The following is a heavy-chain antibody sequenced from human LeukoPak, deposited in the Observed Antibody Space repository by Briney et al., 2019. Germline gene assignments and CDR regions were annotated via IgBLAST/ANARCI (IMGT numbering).Heavy chain of an antibody. D-gene: IGHD3-22*01. CDR3: AKDAWERDSSGFHTNWFFDV. CDR2: ISWDGGST. V-gene: IGHV3-43*01. CDR1: GFTFDDYI. J-gene: IGHJ2*01. Sequence: GGSLRLSRAASGFTFDDYIMHWVRHAPGKGLEWVSLISWDGGSTYYADSAKGRFTISRDNSKNSLYLQMNSLRSEDSALYFCAKDAWERDSSGFHTNWFFDVWGRGTLVTVSS.